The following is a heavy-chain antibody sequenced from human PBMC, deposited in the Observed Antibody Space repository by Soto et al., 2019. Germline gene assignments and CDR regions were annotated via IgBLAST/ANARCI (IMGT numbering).Heavy chain of an antibody. Sequence: PSETLSLTCTVSGGSISSSSYYWGWIRQPPGKGLEWIGSIYYSGSTYYNPSLKSRVTISVDTSKNQFSLKLSSVTAADTAVYYCARHLSYYDILTGYHPYGMDVWGQGTTVTVSS. J-gene: IGHJ6*02. CDR1: GGSISSSSYY. V-gene: IGHV4-39*01. D-gene: IGHD3-9*01. CDR3: ARHLSYYDILTGYHPYGMDV. CDR2: IYYSGST.